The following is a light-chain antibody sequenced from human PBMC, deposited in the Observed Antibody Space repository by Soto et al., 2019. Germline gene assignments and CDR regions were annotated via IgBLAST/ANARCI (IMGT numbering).Light chain of an antibody. CDR3: QSYDSSLSGSV. V-gene: IGLV1-44*01. J-gene: IGLJ2*01. CDR2: TSN. Sequence: QSVLTQPPSACGTPGQRVTISCSGSYSTIGSKTLNWYQHLPGSAPKLLIYTSNQRPSGVPDRFSGSKSGTSASLAISGLQPEDEADYYCQSYDSSLSGSVFGGGTKLTVL. CDR1: YSTIGSKT.